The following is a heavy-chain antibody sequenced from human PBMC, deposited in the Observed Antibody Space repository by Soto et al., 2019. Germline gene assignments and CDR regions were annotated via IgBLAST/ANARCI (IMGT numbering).Heavy chain of an antibody. D-gene: IGHD5-12*01. J-gene: IGHJ4*01. CDR1: GYTFTSYG. CDR3: ARDLGAGWLTFDY. Sequence: QVQLVQSGAEVKKPGASVKVSCKASGYTFTSYGISWVRQAPGQGLEWMGWISAYTGNTIYAQKLQGRVAMTKDATTSTVYMELRSLRSDDTAVYYCARDLGAGWLTFDYWGHGTLVTVSS. V-gene: IGHV1-18*01. CDR2: ISAYTGNT.